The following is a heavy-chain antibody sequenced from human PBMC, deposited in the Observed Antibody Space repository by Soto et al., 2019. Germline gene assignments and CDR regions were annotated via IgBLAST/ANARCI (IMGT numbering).Heavy chain of an antibody. CDR1: GGTFSSYA. J-gene: IGHJ4*02. Sequence: SVKVSCKASGGTFSSYAISWVRQAPGQGLEWMGGIIPIFGTANYAQKFQGRVTITADKSTSTAYMELSSLRSEDTAVYYCASLGYSGITRDYWGQGTLVTSPQ. CDR3: ASLGYSGITRDY. CDR2: IIPIFGTA. V-gene: IGHV1-69*06. D-gene: IGHD1-26*01.